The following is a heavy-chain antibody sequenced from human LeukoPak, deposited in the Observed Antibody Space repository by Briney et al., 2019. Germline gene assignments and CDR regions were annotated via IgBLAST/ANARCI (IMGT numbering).Heavy chain of an antibody. CDR1: GFTFSSHE. J-gene: IGHJ6*04. D-gene: IGHD4-17*01. Sequence: GGSLRLSCAASGFTFSSHEMNWVRQAPGKGLEWVSYISSSGSTIYYAGSVKGRFTISRDNAKNSLYLQMNSLRAEDTAVYYCARDDGDYHYYYGMDVWGKGTTVTVSS. CDR3: ARDDGDYHYYYGMDV. CDR2: ISSSGSTI. V-gene: IGHV3-48*03.